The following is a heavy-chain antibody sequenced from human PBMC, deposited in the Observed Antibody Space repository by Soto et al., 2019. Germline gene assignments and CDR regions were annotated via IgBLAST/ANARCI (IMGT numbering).Heavy chain of an antibody. Sequence: SETLSLTCTVSGGSISSGGYCWSWIRQHPGKGLEWIGYIYYSGSTYYNPSLKSRVTISVDTSKNQFSLKLSSVTAADTAVYYCARVGGFGATTIAYWGQGTLVTVSS. CDR2: IYYSGST. D-gene: IGHD3-10*01. CDR3: ARVGGFGATTIAY. V-gene: IGHV4-30-4*08. CDR1: GGSISSGGYC. J-gene: IGHJ4*02.